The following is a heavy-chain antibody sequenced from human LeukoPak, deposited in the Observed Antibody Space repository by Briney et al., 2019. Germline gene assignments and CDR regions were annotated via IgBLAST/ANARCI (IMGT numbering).Heavy chain of an antibody. CDR1: GYTLTELS. Sequence: ASVKVSCKVSGYTLTELSMHWVRQAPGKGLEWMGGFDPEDGETIYAQKFQGRVTMTEDTSTDTAYMELSSLRSEDTAVYYCATIGYSSGWTGSSSTAHAFDIWGQGTMVTVSS. CDR3: ATIGYSSGWTGSSSTAHAFDI. V-gene: IGHV1-24*01. J-gene: IGHJ3*02. CDR2: FDPEDGET. D-gene: IGHD6-19*01.